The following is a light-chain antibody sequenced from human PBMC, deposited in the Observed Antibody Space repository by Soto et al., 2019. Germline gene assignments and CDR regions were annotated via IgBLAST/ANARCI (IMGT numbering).Light chain of an antibody. CDR3: QQYDNLPRT. CDR2: DAS. J-gene: IGKJ3*01. Sequence: DIQMTQSPSSLSASVGDRVTITCQASQDISNYLNWYQQKPGKAPKLLIYDASNLETGVPSRFSGSGSGTDFTFTISSMQPEDIATYYCQQYDNLPRTFGRGNKVYI. CDR1: QDISNY. V-gene: IGKV1-33*01.